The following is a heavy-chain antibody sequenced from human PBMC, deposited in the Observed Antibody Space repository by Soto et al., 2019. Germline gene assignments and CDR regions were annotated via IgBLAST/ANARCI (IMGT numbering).Heavy chain of an antibody. J-gene: IGHJ3*02. CDR3: AKVRDNNSSDALDI. Sequence: PGGSLRLSCAASGFTFSSNGMHWVRQAPGKGLEWVAVRSYDGSNKYYADSVKGRFTISRDNCKNTLNLPRNSPRAEDTAVYYCAKVRDNNSSDALDIWGQGTMVTVSS. V-gene: IGHV3-30*18. D-gene: IGHD6-13*01. CDR1: GFTFSSNG. CDR2: RSYDGSNK.